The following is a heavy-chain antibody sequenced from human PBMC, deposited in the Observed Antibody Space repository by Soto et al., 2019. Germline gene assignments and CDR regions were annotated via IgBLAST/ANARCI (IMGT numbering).Heavy chain of an antibody. V-gene: IGHV3-74*01. CDR2: INSDGSST. CDR3: AGGYQE. J-gene: IGHJ4*02. D-gene: IGHD5-12*01. Sequence: EEHLVQSGGGLVQPGGSLRLSCAASGFPFSTYWMHWVRQVPGQGLVWVSRINSDGSSTIYADFVKGRFTISRVNAKNTLYLQMNSLRVDDTAIYYCAGGYQEWGQGALVTVSS. CDR1: GFPFSTYW.